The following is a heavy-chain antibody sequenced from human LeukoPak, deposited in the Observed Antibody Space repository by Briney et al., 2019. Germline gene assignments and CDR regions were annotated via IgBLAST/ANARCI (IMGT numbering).Heavy chain of an antibody. CDR2: ISGSAGNT. D-gene: IGHD6-19*01. J-gene: IGHJ3*02. Sequence: PGGSLRLSCAASGFTFSSYAMSWVRQAPGTGLEWVSSISGSAGNTYYADSVKGRFTISRDNSKNTLYLQMNSLRAEDTAVYYCARDSREFGVAVAGTPCAAFDIWGQGTMVTVSS. V-gene: IGHV3-23*01. CDR3: ARDSREFGVAVAGTPCAAFDI. CDR1: GFTFSSYA.